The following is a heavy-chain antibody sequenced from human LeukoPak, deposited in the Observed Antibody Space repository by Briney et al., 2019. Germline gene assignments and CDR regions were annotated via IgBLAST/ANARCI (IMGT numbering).Heavy chain of an antibody. D-gene: IGHD3-10*01. J-gene: IGHJ4*02. CDR1: GDSVSSNSAA. V-gene: IGHV6-1*01. Sequence: SQTLSLTCAISGDSVSSNSAAWNWIRQSPSRGLEWLGRTYYRSKWYNDYAVSVKSRITINPDTSKNQFSLRLNSVTPEDTAVYYCALTAGSAAAGYFDYWGQGTLVTVSS. CDR3: ALTAGSAAAGYFDY. CDR2: TYYRSKWYN.